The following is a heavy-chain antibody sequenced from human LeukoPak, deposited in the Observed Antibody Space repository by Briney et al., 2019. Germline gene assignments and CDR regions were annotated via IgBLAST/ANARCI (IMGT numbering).Heavy chain of an antibody. D-gene: IGHD1-26*01. CDR2: SNPNSGGT. CDR1: GYTFTGYN. CDR3: ARAKVGATAGFDY. Sequence: ASVKVSCKASGYTFTGYNMHWVGQAPGQGLEGMGRSNPNSGGTNYAQKFQGRLTMTRDTSISTAYMELSRLRSDDTAVYYCARAKVGATAGFDYWGQGTLVTVSS. V-gene: IGHV1-2*06. J-gene: IGHJ4*02.